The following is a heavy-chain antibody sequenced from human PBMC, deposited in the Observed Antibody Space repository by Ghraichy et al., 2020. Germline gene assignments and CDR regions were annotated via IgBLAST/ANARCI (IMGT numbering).Heavy chain of an antibody. CDR2: IIPIFGTA. Sequence: SVKVSCKASGGTFSSYAISWVRQAPGQGLECMGGIIPIFGTANYAQKFQGRVTITADESTSTAYMELSSLRSEDTAVYYCAREPAAGYYYYGMDVWGQGTTVTVSS. D-gene: IGHD6-13*01. CDR1: GGTFSSYA. V-gene: IGHV1-69*13. J-gene: IGHJ6*02. CDR3: AREPAAGYYYYGMDV.